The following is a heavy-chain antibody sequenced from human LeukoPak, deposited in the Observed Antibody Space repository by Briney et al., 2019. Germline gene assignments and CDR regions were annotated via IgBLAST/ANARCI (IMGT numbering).Heavy chain of an antibody. CDR1: GFTFSTYS. CDR3: ARNEYGDYGIDY. CDR2: ISRSASSI. Sequence: GGSLRLSCASSGFTFSTYSMSWVRQAPGKGLEWVSYISRSASSIYYADSVKGRFTTSRDNAKNSLYLQMNSLRAEHTAIYFCARNEYGDYGIDYWGQGTLVTVSS. D-gene: IGHD4-17*01. V-gene: IGHV3-21*01. J-gene: IGHJ4*02.